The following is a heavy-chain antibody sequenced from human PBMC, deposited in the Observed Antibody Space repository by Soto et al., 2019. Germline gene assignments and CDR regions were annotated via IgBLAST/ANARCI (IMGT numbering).Heavy chain of an antibody. CDR3: AKGRRSSSSPNYFDY. J-gene: IGHJ4*02. CDR2: ISGSGGGT. CDR1: GFTFISYA. D-gene: IGHD6-13*01. Sequence: GGSLRLSCAASGFTFISYAMTWVRQAPGKGLEWVSSISGSGGGTYYADSVKGRFTISRDNSKNTLYLQMNSLRAEDTALYYCAKGRRSSSSPNYFDYWGQGTLVTVSS. V-gene: IGHV3-23*01.